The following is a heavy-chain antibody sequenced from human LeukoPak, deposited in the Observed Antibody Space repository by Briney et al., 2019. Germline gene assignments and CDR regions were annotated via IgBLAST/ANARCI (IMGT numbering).Heavy chain of an antibody. CDR3: ARVHNEGSHYVY. CDR2: ISGHNGKT. V-gene: IGHV1-18*01. J-gene: IGHJ4*02. CDR1: GYTFTSYG. Sequence: ASVKVSCKASGYTFTSYGISWVRQAPGQGLEWMGWISGHNGKTNYAQKLQGRVTMTTDTSTSTAYMELRSLRSDDTAVYYCARVHNEGSHYVYWGQGTLVTVSS. D-gene: IGHD1-26*01.